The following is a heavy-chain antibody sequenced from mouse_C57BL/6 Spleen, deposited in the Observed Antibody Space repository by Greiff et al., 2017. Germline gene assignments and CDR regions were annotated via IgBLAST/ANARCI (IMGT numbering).Heavy chain of an antibody. CDR2: IDPEDGDT. CDR3: TTPDRSGFAY. CDR1: GFNIKDDY. Sequence: VQLQQSGAELVRPGASVKLSCTASGFNIKDDYMHWVKQRPEQGLEWIGWIDPEDGDTEYGPKFQGKATITADTASNTAYLQLRSLAAEDTSFYYCTTPDRSGFAYWGQGTLVTVSA. J-gene: IGHJ3*01. V-gene: IGHV14-4*01. D-gene: IGHD3-2*02.